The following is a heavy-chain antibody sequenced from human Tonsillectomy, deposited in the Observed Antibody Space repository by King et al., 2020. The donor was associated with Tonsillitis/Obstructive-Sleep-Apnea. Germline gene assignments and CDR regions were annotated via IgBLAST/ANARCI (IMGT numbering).Heavy chain of an antibody. D-gene: IGHD5-12*01. J-gene: IGHJ4*02. CDR3: VKDPQPHGGYGYFDY. CDR2: MSSKVEIT. CDR1: GFTFSLYA. Sequence: VQLVEAGGGLVKPGGYLRLSWSASGFTFSLYAMHLVRQAPGKGQEYVTAMSSKVEITYYADSVQGRFTISRDNSKNTLYLQKSSLRAEDTAVYYCVKDPQPHGGYGYFDYWGQGTLVTVSS. V-gene: IGHV3-64D*06.